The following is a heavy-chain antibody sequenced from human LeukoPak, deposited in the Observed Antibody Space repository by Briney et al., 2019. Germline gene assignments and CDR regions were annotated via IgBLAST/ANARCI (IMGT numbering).Heavy chain of an antibody. CDR2: IYSGGST. CDR1: GFTVSSNY. V-gene: IGHV3-66*02. Sequence: GGSLRLSWAASGFTVSSNYMSWVRQAPGKGLEWVSVIYSGGSTYYADSVKGRFTISRDNSKNTLYLQMNSLRAEDTAVYYCASDAGYYDSSSQDYWGQGTLVTVSS. CDR3: ASDAGYYDSSSQDY. J-gene: IGHJ4*02. D-gene: IGHD3-22*01.